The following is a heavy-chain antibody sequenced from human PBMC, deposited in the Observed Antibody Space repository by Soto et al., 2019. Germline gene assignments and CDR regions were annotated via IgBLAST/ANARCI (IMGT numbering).Heavy chain of an antibody. CDR3: AKVEAHIVVVVAATLGWFDP. CDR1: GFTFSSYA. CDR2: ISGSGGST. V-gene: IGHV3-23*01. J-gene: IGHJ5*02. D-gene: IGHD2-15*01. Sequence: PGGSLRLSCAASGFTFSSYAMSWVRQAPGKGLEWVSAISGSGGSTYYADSVKGRFTISRDNSKNTLYLQMNSLRAEDTAVYYCAKVEAHIVVVVAATLGWFDPWGQGTLVTVSS.